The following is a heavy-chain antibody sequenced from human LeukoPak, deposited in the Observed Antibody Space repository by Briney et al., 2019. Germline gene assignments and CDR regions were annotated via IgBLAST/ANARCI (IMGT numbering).Heavy chain of an antibody. Sequence: GGSLRLSCAASGFLFSRHSMNWVRQAPGKGLEWISYINSTSTTKYYADSVKGRFTVSRDNSKNTLYLQMNSLRAEDTAVYYCAKDHFEVGEPAARGYFDYWGQGTLVTVSS. CDR1: GFLFSRHS. D-gene: IGHD2-2*01. V-gene: IGHV3-48*01. J-gene: IGHJ4*02. CDR2: INSTSTTK. CDR3: AKDHFEVGEPAARGYFDY.